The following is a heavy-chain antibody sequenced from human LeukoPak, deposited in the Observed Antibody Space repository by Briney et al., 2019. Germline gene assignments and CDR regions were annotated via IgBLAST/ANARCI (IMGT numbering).Heavy chain of an antibody. D-gene: IGHD6-13*01. Sequence: IPSETLSLTCTVSGGSISSGGYYWSWIRQPPGKGLEWIGYIYHSGSTYYNPSLKSRVTISVDRSKNQFSLKLSSVTAADTAVYYCARAPPQQQLERYYFDYWGQGTLVTVSS. J-gene: IGHJ4*02. V-gene: IGHV4-30-2*01. CDR2: IYHSGST. CDR3: ARAPPQQQLERYYFDY. CDR1: GGSISSGGYY.